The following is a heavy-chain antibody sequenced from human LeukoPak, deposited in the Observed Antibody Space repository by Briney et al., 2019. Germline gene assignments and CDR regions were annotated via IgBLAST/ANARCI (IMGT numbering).Heavy chain of an antibody. CDR1: GYTFIDYT. Sequence: ASVKVSCKASGYTFIDYTMHWLRQAPGQRLDWMGWINGGSGNTKYSPEFQGRVTITRDTSASTGYMELSSLRSEDTAVYYCANPRYDSSGYYYVDWGQGTLVTVSS. J-gene: IGHJ4*02. CDR3: ANPRYDSSGYYYVD. CDR2: INGGSGNT. D-gene: IGHD3-22*01. V-gene: IGHV1-3*01.